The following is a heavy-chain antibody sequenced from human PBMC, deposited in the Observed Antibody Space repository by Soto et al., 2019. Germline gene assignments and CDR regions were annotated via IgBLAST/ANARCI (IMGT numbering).Heavy chain of an antibody. V-gene: IGHV3-30-3*01. CDR3: ARGRAAAGTRCYYYYRMDV. J-gene: IGHJ6*02. Sequence: GGSLRLSCAASGFTFSSYAMHWVRQAPGKGLEWVAVISYAGSNKYCADSVKGRFTISIDNSTNTLYLQMNSLRAEDTAVYYCARGRAAAGTRCYYYYRMDVWGQGTTVTVSS. D-gene: IGHD6-13*01. CDR2: ISYAGSNK. CDR1: GFTFSSYA.